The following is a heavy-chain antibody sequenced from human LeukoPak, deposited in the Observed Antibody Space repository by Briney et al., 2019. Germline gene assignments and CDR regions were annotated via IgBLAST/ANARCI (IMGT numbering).Heavy chain of an antibody. V-gene: IGHV4-59*08. CDR3: AWLNEDY. Sequence: SETLSPTCTVSGGSISSYYWSWIRQPPGKGLEWIGYIYYSGSTNYNPSLKSRVTISVDTSKNQFSLKLSSVTAADTAVYYCAWLNEDYWGQGTLVTVSS. J-gene: IGHJ4*02. CDR1: GGSISSYY. D-gene: IGHD3-22*01. CDR2: IYYSGST.